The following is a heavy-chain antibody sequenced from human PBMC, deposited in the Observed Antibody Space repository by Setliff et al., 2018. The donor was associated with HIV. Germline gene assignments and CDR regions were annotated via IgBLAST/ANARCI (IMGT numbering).Heavy chain of an antibody. D-gene: IGHD3-10*01. V-gene: IGHV4-61*02. J-gene: IGHJ4*02. CDR2: VYISGST. CDR1: NGSISTIRYY. Sequence: NPSETLSLTCAVSNGSISTIRYYWSWLRQPAGKGLEWIGRVYISGSTDYNPSLKSRVTISVDTSKNVFFLKMSSVTAADTAVYYCARGLNYYGSGSYLPLGYWGQGTLVTVSS. CDR3: ARGLNYYGSGSYLPLGY.